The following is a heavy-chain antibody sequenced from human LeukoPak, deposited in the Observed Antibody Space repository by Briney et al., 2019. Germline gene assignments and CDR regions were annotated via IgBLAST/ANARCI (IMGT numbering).Heavy chain of an antibody. J-gene: IGHJ5*02. CDR1: GYTFTSYG. CDR2: ISAYNGNT. CDR3: ARDRAGSSWSDNWFDP. V-gene: IGHV1-18*01. D-gene: IGHD6-13*01. Sequence: ASVKVSCKASGYTFTSYGISWVRQAPGQGLEWMGWISAYNGNTNYAQKLQGRVTMTTDTSTSTACMELRSLRSDDTAVYYCARDRAGSSWSDNWFDPWGQGTLVTVSS.